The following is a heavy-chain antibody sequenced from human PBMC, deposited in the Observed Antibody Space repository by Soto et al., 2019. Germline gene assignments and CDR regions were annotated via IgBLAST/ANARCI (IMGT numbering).Heavy chain of an antibody. Sequence: FELLSLRDTVAEGSIVSYGGSRNLQPPGKGLEWIGYIYYSGSTNYNPSLKSRVTISVDTSKNEFSLRLSSVTAADTAVYFCARSVAVPGAHIDYWGQGTQVT. J-gene: IGHJ4*02. CDR2: IYYSGST. CDR3: ARSVAVPGAHIDY. CDR1: EGSIVSYG. V-gene: IGHV4-59*01. D-gene: IGHD6-19*01.